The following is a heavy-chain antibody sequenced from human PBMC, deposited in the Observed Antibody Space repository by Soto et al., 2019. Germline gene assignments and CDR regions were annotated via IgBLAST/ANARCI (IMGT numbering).Heavy chain of an antibody. Sequence: GXSXKVSFEAAGGTXSGHGIAWVRQVPGQGLEWMGGIMPTFGSATYAQKFQGRVTISTYKSTSTAYMALSRMRSEDTAVYFCASERSAQYFAYWGQGTLVTVS. D-gene: IGHD1-26*01. V-gene: IGHV1-69*05. J-gene: IGHJ4*02. CDR2: IMPTFGSA. CDR3: ASERSAQYFAY. CDR1: GGTXSGHG.